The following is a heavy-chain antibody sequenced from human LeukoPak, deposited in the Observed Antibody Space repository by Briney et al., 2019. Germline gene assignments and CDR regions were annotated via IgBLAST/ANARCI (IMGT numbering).Heavy chain of an antibody. D-gene: IGHD5-12*01. J-gene: IGHJ3*02. V-gene: IGHV3-7*01. CDR1: GFTFSSYA. CDR3: ARDQGYDTFDI. Sequence: GGSLRLSCAASGFTFSSYAMSWVRQAPGKGLEWVANIKQDGSDKYYVDSVKGRFTISRDNAKNSLYLQMNSLRADDAAVYYCARDQGYDTFDIWGQGTMVTVSS. CDR2: IKQDGSDK.